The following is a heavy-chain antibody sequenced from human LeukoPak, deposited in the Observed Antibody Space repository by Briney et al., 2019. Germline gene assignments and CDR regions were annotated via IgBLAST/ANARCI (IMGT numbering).Heavy chain of an antibody. CDR2: ISGSGGST. V-gene: IGHV3-23*01. J-gene: IGHJ4*02. D-gene: IGHD6-13*01. Sequence: GGSLRLSCAASGFTFSSYAMSWVRQAPGKGLEWVSAISGSGGSTYYADSVKGRFTISRDNAKNSLYLQMNSLRAEDTALYYCASERTRRGGIAAAGTGFDYWGQGTLVTVSS. CDR1: GFTFSSYA. CDR3: ASERTRRGGIAAAGTGFDY.